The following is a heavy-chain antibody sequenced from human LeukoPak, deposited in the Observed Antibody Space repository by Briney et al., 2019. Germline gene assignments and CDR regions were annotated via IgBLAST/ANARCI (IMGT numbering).Heavy chain of an antibody. J-gene: IGHJ6*02. V-gene: IGHV3-33*01. CDR2: IWYDGSNK. CDR3: ARDLGIAAAGTLGEYYGMDV. Sequence: QPGGSLRLSCAASGFTFSSYGMHWVRQAPGKGLEWVAVIWYDGSNKYYADSVKGRFTISRDNSKNTLYLQMNSLRAEDTAVYYCARDLGIAAAGTLGEYYGMDVWGQGTTVTVSS. CDR1: GFTFSSYG. D-gene: IGHD6-13*01.